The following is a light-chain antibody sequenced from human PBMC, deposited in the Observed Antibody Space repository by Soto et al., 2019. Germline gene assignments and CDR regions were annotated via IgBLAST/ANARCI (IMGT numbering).Light chain of an antibody. CDR1: SSNIGSNT. CDR3: AAWDDSLNVWV. J-gene: IGLJ3*02. Sequence: QSVLTQPPSGSGTPGQRVTIYCSGSSSNIGSNTVNWYQQLPGTAPKLLIYSNNQRPSRVPDRFSGSKSGTSASLAISGLQSEDEADYYCAAWDDSLNVWVFGGGTKLTVL. V-gene: IGLV1-44*01. CDR2: SNN.